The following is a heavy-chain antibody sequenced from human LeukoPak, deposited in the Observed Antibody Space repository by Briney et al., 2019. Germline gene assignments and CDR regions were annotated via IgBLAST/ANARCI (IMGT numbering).Heavy chain of an antibody. CDR3: ARSASSSWYGLDV. Sequence: PGGSLRLSCAASGFTFSSYAMSWVRQAPGKGLEWVSSISSSSTHIYYADFLKGRSTISRDNAKNSLYLQVNSLRAEDTSVYYCARSASSSWYGLDVWGQGTTVTVSS. CDR2: ISSSSTHI. V-gene: IGHV3-21*01. CDR1: GFTFSSYA. J-gene: IGHJ6*02. D-gene: IGHD6-13*01.